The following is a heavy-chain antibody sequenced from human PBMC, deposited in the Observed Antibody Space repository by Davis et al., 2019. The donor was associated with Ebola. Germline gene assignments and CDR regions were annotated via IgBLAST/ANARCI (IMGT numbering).Heavy chain of an antibody. J-gene: IGHJ4*02. D-gene: IGHD2-21*01. CDR3: AKDQALWIPWYFDY. V-gene: IGHV3-74*01. CDR1: GFNLNTFW. Sequence: HTGGSLRLSCAASGFNLNTFWMNWVRQAPGKGLVWVARINSDGTSTNYADSVKGRFTISRDNSKNTLYLQMNSLRAEDTAVYYCAKDQALWIPWYFDYWGQGTLVTVSS. CDR2: INSDGTST.